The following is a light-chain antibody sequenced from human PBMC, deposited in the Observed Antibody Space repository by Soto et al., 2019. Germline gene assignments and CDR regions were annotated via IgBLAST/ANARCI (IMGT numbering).Light chain of an antibody. Sequence: EVVLTQSPATLSLSPGERATLSCRASQTVSNYLAWYQQKPGQAPRLLIYDASSRASGIPARYSGSGSGTDFTLTINSLEPEDVAVYYCQQRANLRGNTFGQGTRLEIK. CDR2: DAS. CDR3: QQRANLRGNT. J-gene: IGKJ5*01. CDR1: QTVSNY. V-gene: IGKV3-11*01.